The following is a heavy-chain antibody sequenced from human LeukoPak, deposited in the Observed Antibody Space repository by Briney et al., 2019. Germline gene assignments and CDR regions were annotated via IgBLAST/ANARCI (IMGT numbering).Heavy chain of an antibody. V-gene: IGHV4-59*01. J-gene: IGHJ4*02. CDR3: ARARPGNDGGNFDY. CDR1: GGSIRSYY. CDR2: IYYSGDT. Sequence: SETLSLTCTVSGGSIRSYYWSWSRQPPGKGLEWVGFIYYSGDTYYNPSLKSRVTISVDTSKNQFSLKLSSVTAADTAVYYCARARPGNDGGNFDYWGQGTLVTVSS. D-gene: IGHD1-1*01.